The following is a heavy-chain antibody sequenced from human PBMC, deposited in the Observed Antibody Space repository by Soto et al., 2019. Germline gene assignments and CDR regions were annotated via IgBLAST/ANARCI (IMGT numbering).Heavy chain of an antibody. Sequence: EVQLLESGGDLVQPGGSLRLSCAPSGFTFSDYAMSWVRQAPGKGLEWVSAISGSGGTPYYADSAKGRFGISRDNSKSTLYLQMDNLRVEDTALYYCVKGAGYFDTSDYYYGDYWGQGTLITVSS. CDR2: ISGSGGTP. D-gene: IGHD3-22*01. CDR1: GFTFSDYA. J-gene: IGHJ4*02. V-gene: IGHV3-23*01. CDR3: VKGAGYFDTSDYYYGDY.